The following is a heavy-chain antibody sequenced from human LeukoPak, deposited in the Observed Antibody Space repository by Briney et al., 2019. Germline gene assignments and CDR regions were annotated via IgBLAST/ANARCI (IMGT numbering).Heavy chain of an antibody. J-gene: IGHJ3*02. Sequence: PSDTLSLTCTVSGGPISSYYWSWIRQPPGKGLEWIGYIYYSGSTNYNPSLKSRVTMSVDTSKNQFSLKLNSVNAAHTAVYYCARGPYSYDISVAFDIWGQGTMVTVSS. CDR1: GGPISSYY. D-gene: IGHD3-22*01. CDR2: IYYSGST. CDR3: ARGPYSYDISVAFDI. V-gene: IGHV4-59*12.